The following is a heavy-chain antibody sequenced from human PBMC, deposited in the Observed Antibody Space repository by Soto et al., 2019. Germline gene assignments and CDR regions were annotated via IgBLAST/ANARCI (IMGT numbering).Heavy chain of an antibody. Sequence: QVQLVQSGAEEKKPGASVKVSCKTSGYTFTSYAIHWVRQAPGQRLEWMGWINAGNGNTMYSQKFQGRVTITRDTSASTAYMKLNSLRSEDTAVYYYAKDEWVDPDNAFDIWGQGTMVTVSS. CDR1: GYTFTSYA. D-gene: IGHD5-18*01. CDR2: INAGNGNT. CDR3: AKDEWVDPDNAFDI. J-gene: IGHJ3*02. V-gene: IGHV1-3*05.